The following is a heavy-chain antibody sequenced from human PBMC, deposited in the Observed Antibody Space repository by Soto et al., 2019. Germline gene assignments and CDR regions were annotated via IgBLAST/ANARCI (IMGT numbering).Heavy chain of an antibody. CDR1: GGSISSSSYY. J-gene: IGHJ4*02. Sequence: QLQLQESGPGLVKPSETLSLTCSVSGGSISSSSYYWGWIRQPPGKGLEWIGNIYYSGSTYYNPSHKSRVTISVDTSKTQFSLRLSSVTAADTAVYYCARRESYDILTGYYHFDYWGQGTLVTVSS. V-gene: IGHV4-39*01. CDR3: ARRESYDILTGYYHFDY. D-gene: IGHD3-9*01. CDR2: IYYSGST.